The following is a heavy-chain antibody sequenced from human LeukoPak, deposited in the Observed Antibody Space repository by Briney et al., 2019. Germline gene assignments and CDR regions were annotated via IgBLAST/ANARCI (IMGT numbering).Heavy chain of an antibody. Sequence: GGSLRLSCAASGFTFSDYSMNWVRQAPGKGLEWVSAISGSGGSTYYADSVKGRFTISRDNSKNTLYLQMNSLRAEDTAVYYCAKVPRREYSGSPSTLHYWGQGTLVTVSS. J-gene: IGHJ4*02. V-gene: IGHV3-23*01. CDR3: AKVPRREYSGSPSTLHY. D-gene: IGHD1-26*01. CDR2: ISGSGGST. CDR1: GFTFSDYS.